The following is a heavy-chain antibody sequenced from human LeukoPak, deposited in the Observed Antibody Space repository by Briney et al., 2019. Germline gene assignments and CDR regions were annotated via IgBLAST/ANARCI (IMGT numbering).Heavy chain of an antibody. CDR2: ISYDGSNK. CDR3: AKDVSRGYSYGPDY. Sequence: PGRSLRLSCAASGFTFSSYGMHWVRQAPGQGLEWVAVISYDGSNKYYADSVKGRFTISRDNSKNTLYLQMNSLRAEDTAVYYCAKDVSRGYSYGPDYWGQGTLVTVSS. CDR1: GFTFSSYG. V-gene: IGHV3-30*18. D-gene: IGHD5-18*01. J-gene: IGHJ4*02.